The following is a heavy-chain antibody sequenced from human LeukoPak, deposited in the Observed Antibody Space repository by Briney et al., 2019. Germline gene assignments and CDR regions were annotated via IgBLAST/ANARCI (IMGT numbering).Heavy chain of an antibody. CDR3: ARLEFLTGYSYYFDY. D-gene: IGHD3-9*01. J-gene: IGHJ4*02. CDR2: IYYSGST. V-gene: IGHV4-59*01. Sequence: SETLSLTCTVSGGSISSYYWSWIRQPPGKGLEWIGYIYYSGSTNYNPSLKSRVTISVDTSKNQFSLKLSSVTAADTAVYYRARLEFLTGYSYYFDYWGQGTLVTVSS. CDR1: GGSISSYY.